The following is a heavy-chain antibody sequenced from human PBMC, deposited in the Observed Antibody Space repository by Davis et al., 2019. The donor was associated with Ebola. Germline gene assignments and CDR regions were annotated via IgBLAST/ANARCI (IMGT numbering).Heavy chain of an antibody. D-gene: IGHD4-17*01. V-gene: IGHV3-30*19. Sequence: GESLKISCAASGFTFSSYGMHWVRQAPGKGLEWVAVISYDGSNKYYADSVKGRFTISRDNAKNSLYLQMNSLRAEDTALYYCAKGRYTVTTGPDYWGQGTLVTVSS. CDR1: GFTFSSYG. J-gene: IGHJ4*02. CDR2: ISYDGSNK. CDR3: AKGRYTVTTGPDY.